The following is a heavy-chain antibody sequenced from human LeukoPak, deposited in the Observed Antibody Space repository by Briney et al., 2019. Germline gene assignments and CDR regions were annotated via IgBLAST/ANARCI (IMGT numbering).Heavy chain of an antibody. Sequence: ASVKVSCKASGYTFTGYYMHWVRQAPGQGLEWMGRINPNSGGTNYAQKFQGRGTMTRDTSISTAYMELSRLRSDDTAVYYCARDLDSSSWTDYWGQGTLVTVSS. D-gene: IGHD6-13*01. CDR1: GYTFTGYY. J-gene: IGHJ4*02. CDR2: INPNSGGT. V-gene: IGHV1-2*06. CDR3: ARDLDSSSWTDY.